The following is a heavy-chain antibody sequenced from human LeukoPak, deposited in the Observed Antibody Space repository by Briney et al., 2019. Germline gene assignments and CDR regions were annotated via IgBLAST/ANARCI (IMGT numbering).Heavy chain of an antibody. CDR2: IIPIFGTA. CDR3: AREGAYSSSDY. V-gene: IGHV1-69*13. D-gene: IGHD6-6*01. J-gene: IGHJ4*02. Sequence: ASVKVSCKASGYTFTSYGISWVRQAPGQGLEWMGGIIPIFGTANYAQKFQGRVTITADESTSTAYMELSSLRSEDTAVYYCAREGAYSSSDYWGQGTLVTVSS. CDR1: GYTFTSYG.